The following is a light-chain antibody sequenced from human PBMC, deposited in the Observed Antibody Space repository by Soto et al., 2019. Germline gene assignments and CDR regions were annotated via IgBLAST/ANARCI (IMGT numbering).Light chain of an antibody. CDR1: SSDVGGYNL. Sequence: QSALTQPASVSGSPGQSITISCTGTSSDVGGYNLVSWYQQHPGKAPKLMIYEGSKRPSGVSNRFSGSKSGNTASLTISGLQAEDEADYYCCSYAGSSTLVVFGTGTKLTVL. CDR2: EGS. V-gene: IGLV2-23*01. J-gene: IGLJ1*01. CDR3: CSYAGSSTLVV.